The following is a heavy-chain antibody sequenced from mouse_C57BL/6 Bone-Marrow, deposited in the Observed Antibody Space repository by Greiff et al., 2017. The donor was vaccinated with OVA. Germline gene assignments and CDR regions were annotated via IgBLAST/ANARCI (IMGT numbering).Heavy chain of an antibody. CDR3: ARRLRRGRGYYAMDY. V-gene: IGHV5-2*03. J-gene: IGHJ4*01. CDR1: EYEFPSHD. CDR2: INSDGGST. Sequence: EVMLVESGGGLVQPGESLKLSCESNEYEFPSHDMSWVRKTPEKRLELVAAINSDGGSTYYPDTMERRFIISRDNTKKTLYLQMSSLRSEDTALYYCARRLRRGRGYYAMDYWGQGTSVTVSS. D-gene: IGHD2-12*01.